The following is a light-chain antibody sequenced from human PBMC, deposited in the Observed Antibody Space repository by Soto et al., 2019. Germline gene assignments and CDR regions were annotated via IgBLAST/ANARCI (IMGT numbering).Light chain of an antibody. J-gene: IGLJ1*01. CDR1: SSNIGAGYD. V-gene: IGLV1-40*01. CDR2: GNS. Sequence: QSVLTQPPSVSGAPGQRVTISCTGSSSNIGAGYDVHWSQQLPGTAPKLLIYGNSNRPSGVPDRFSGSKSGTSASLAITGLQAEDEADYYCQSYDSSLSGSYVFGTGTKVPVL. CDR3: QSYDSSLSGSYV.